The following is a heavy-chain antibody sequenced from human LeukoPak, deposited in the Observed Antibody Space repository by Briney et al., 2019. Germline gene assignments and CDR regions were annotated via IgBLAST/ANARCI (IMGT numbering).Heavy chain of an antibody. J-gene: IGHJ4*02. D-gene: IGHD3-22*01. CDR2: IYSGGTA. Sequence: GGSLRLSCAASGFTVSSNYMSWVRQAPGKGLEWVSVIYSGGTAYYADSVKGRFTISRDNSKNTLYLQMNSLRVEDTAVYYCARKEVAYYDNVWGQGTLVTVSS. CDR3: ARKEVAYYDNV. V-gene: IGHV3-66*01. CDR1: GFTVSSNY.